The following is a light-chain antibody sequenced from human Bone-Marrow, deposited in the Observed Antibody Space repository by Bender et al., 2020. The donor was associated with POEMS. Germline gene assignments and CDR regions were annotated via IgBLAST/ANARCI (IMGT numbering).Light chain of an antibody. J-gene: IGLJ2*01. CDR3: SSYTTSTTFV. Sequence: QSALTQPASVSGSPGQSITISCTGTSSDVGGYNLVSWYQQHPGRVPKLMIYEATNRPSGVPDRFSGSKSDNTASLTISGLQAEDEADYYCSSYTTSTTFVFGGGTKLTVL. CDR1: SSDVGGYNL. CDR2: EAT. V-gene: IGLV2-14*02.